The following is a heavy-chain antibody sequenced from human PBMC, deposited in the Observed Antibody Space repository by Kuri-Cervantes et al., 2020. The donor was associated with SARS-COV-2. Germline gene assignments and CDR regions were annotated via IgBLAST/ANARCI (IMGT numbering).Heavy chain of an antibody. CDR1: GFLFIASA. CDR3: SKDFSIWFGELGDAFDI. J-gene: IGHJ3*02. CDR2: VRGKANNYAT. Sequence: GGSLRLCCEVSGFLFIASAIHWVRQGSGKGLEWVGRVRGKANNYATAYAASVKGRFTISRDDSKNMAYLQMNSLKTEDTAVYYCSKDFSIWFGELGDAFDIWGQGTMVTVSS. V-gene: IGHV3-73*01. D-gene: IGHD3-10*01.